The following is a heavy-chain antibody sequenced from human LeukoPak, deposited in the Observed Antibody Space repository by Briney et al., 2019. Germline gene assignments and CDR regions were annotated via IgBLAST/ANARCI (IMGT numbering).Heavy chain of an antibody. V-gene: IGHV1-46*01. J-gene: IGHJ3*02. Sequence: ASVKVSCKASGYTFTGYYMHWVRQAPGQGLEWMGIINPSGGSTSYAQKFQGRVTMTRDMSTSTVYMELSSLRSEDTAVYYCARVVKPRVRFWAFDIWGQGTMVTVSS. CDR1: GYTFTGYY. CDR3: ARVVKPRVRFWAFDI. D-gene: IGHD3-3*01. CDR2: INPSGGST.